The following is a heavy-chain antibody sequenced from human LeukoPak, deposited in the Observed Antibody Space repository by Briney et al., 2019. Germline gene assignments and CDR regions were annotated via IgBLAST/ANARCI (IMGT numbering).Heavy chain of an antibody. CDR2: IWYDGSNG. D-gene: IGHD6-19*01. Sequence: GGSLRLSCAASGFTFSNYGMHWVRQAPGKGLEWVAVIWYDGSNGYYADSVKGRLTISRDNSKNTLYLRMNSLRAEDTAVYYCARGLAVAGTGDAFDIWGQGTMVTVSS. CDR1: GFTFSNYG. J-gene: IGHJ3*02. V-gene: IGHV3-33*01. CDR3: ARGLAVAGTGDAFDI.